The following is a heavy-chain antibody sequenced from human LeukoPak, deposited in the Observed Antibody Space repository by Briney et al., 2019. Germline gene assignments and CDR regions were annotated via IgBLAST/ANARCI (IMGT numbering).Heavy chain of an antibody. CDR3: AREHIAGGATGYFYY. J-gene: IGHJ4*02. CDR1: GYTFTTYY. D-gene: IGHD6-13*01. Sequence: ASVKVSCKASGYTFTTYYMHWVRQAPGQGLEWMGLINPSAGSTSYAQKFQGRVTMTRDTSTSTVYMELSSLRSEDTAVYYCAREHIAGGATGYFYYWGQGTRVTVSS. CDR2: INPSAGST. V-gene: IGHV1-46*01.